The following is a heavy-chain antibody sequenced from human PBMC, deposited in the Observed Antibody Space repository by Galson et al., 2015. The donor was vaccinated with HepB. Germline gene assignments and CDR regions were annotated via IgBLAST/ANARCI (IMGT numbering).Heavy chain of an antibody. CDR1: GFSFSDYD. CDR3: ARDCGGGKCYSDPFDS. Sequence: SLRLSCAAAGFSFSDYDMNWVRQAPGKGRQWISWNNKRGDKTWYADSVKGRFTISRDNADNLLYLRINSLRDEDTATYYCARDCGGGKCYSDPFDSWGQGTLLTVSS. D-gene: IGHD2-15*01. CDR2: NNKRGDKT. J-gene: IGHJ4*02. V-gene: IGHV3-48*02.